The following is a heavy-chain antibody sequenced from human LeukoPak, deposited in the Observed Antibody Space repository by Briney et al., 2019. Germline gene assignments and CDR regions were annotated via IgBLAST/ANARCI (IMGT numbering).Heavy chain of an antibody. CDR2: ISSSGSSI. D-gene: IGHD6-13*01. V-gene: IGHV3-48*03. Sequence: GGSLRLSCAASGFIFSSYEMNWVRQAPGKGLEWVSSISSSGSSIYYADSVKGRFTISRDNAKNSLYLQMNGLRAEDTAVYYCAREGSSWYHYFDYWGQGTLVTVSS. CDR1: GFIFSSYE. CDR3: AREGSSWYHYFDY. J-gene: IGHJ4*02.